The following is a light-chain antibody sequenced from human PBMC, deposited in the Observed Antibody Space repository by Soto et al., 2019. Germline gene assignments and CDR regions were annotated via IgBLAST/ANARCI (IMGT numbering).Light chain of an antibody. CDR3: SSYTSRSTLGV. V-gene: IGLV2-14*03. Sequence: QSVLTQPASVSGSPGQSITISCTGTNSDIGGYNYVSWYQQHPGKAPKLMIYDVSNRPSGVSYRFSGSKSGNTASLTISGFQAEDEADYYCSSYTSRSTLGVFGGGTKVTVL. CDR2: DVS. CDR1: NSDIGGYNY. J-gene: IGLJ2*01.